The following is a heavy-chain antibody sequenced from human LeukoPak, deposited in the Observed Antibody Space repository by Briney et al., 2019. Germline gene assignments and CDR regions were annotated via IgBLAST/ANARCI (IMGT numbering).Heavy chain of an antibody. CDR2: IYYSGST. D-gene: IGHD3-9*01. J-gene: IGHJ4*02. CDR3: ARVDYDILTGYAYYFDY. CDR1: GGSISSYY. Sequence: PSETLSLTCTVSGGSISSYYWSWVRQPPGKGLEWIGYIYYSGSTNYNPSLKSRVTMSVDTSKNQFSLKLSSVTAADTAVYYCARVDYDILTGYAYYFDYWGQGTLVTVSS. V-gene: IGHV4-59*01.